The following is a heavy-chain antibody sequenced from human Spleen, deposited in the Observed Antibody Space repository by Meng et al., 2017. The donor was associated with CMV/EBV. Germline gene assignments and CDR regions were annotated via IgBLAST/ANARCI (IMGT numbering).Heavy chain of an antibody. CDR1: GGSFSSYY. V-gene: IGHV4-34*01. CDR2: INHSGST. Sequence: HPQPWLAGLLEPSETLSPCRAVHGGSFSSYYWSWIPQPPGKGLEWIGEINHSGSTNYNPSLKSRVTISVDTSKNQFSLKLSSVTAADTAVYYCARGRLYSTAGFDLWGRGTLVTVSS. D-gene: IGHD2-8*01. CDR3: ARGRLYSTAGFDL. J-gene: IGHJ2*01.